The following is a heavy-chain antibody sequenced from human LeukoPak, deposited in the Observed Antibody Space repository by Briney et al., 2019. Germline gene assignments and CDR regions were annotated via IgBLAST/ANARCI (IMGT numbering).Heavy chain of an antibody. V-gene: IGHV1-18*01. CDR3: ARPYTTSPAPLGY. CDR1: GYTFSSYG. Sequence: AASVKVSCKASGYTFSSYGISWVRQAPGQGLEWMGLISAYNGYTNYAQKFQGRATMTTDTSTSTVYMDLRSLRSDDTAVYYCARPYTTSPAPLGYWGQGTLVTVSS. D-gene: IGHD6-13*01. CDR2: ISAYNGYT. J-gene: IGHJ4*02.